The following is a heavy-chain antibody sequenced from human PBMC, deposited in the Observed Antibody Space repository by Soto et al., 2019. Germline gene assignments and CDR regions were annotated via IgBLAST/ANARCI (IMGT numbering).Heavy chain of an antibody. V-gene: IGHV3-21*01. CDR3: ARDPTWKGGYCSSTSCPSSNLFDP. D-gene: IGHD2-2*01. Sequence: PGGSLRLSCAASGFTFSGYSMNWVRQSPGKGLEWVSSISSSSSYIYYADSVRGRFTISRDNAKNSLYLQMNSLRAEDTAVYYCARDPTWKGGYCSSTSCPSSNLFDPWGQGTLVTVSS. CDR2: ISSSSSYI. CDR1: GFTFSGYS. J-gene: IGHJ5*02.